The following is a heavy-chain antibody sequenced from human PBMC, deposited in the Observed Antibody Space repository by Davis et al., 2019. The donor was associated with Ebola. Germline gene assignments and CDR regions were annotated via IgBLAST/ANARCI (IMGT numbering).Heavy chain of an antibody. CDR3: ARDSYGSGSTDAFDI. Sequence: GESLKISCAASGFTFSSYAMHWVRQAPGQGLEWVAVISYDGSNKYYADSVKGRFTISRDNSKNTLYLQMNSLRAEDTAVYYCARDSYGSGSTDAFDIWGQGTMVTVSS. V-gene: IGHV3-30-3*01. CDR1: GFTFSSYA. CDR2: ISYDGSNK. J-gene: IGHJ3*02. D-gene: IGHD3-10*01.